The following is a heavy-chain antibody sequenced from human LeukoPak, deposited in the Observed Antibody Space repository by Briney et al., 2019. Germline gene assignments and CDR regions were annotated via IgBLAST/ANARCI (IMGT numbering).Heavy chain of an antibody. CDR3: ARLTNYDFSSGYYISN. V-gene: IGHV5-51*01. D-gene: IGHD3-3*01. Sequence: PGESLKISCKGSGYSFTSYWIGWVRQMPGKGLEWMGIIYPGDSDTRYSPSFQGQVTISADKSISTAYLQWSSLKASDTAMYYCARLTNYDFSSGYYISNWGQGTLVTVSS. CDR2: IYPGDSDT. CDR1: GYSFTSYW. J-gene: IGHJ4*02.